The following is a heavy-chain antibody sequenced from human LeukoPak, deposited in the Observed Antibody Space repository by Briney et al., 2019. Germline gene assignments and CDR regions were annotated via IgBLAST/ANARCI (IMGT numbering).Heavy chain of an antibody. Sequence: GESLKISCKGSGYSFTTYWIGWVRQMPGKGLEWMGNIYPGDSDTRYSPSFEGQVTISADKSISTAYLQWSSLKASDTAVYFCARRREATGWADIFDYWGQGTLVTVS. CDR3: ARRREATGWADIFDY. D-gene: IGHD1-1*01. CDR1: GYSFTTYW. V-gene: IGHV5-51*01. CDR2: IYPGDSDT. J-gene: IGHJ4*02.